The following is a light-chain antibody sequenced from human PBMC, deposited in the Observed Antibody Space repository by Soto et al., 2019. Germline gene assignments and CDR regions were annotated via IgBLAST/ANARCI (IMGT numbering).Light chain of an antibody. Sequence: DIQMTQSPSTLSASVGDRVTITCRASQSISDWLAWFQLKPGKAPKLLIYDASSLESGVPSRFSGSGSGTDFTLTINSLQSEDSAIYYCQQYNDWPPVTFGGGTKVDIK. CDR3: QQYNDWPPVT. V-gene: IGKV1-5*01. J-gene: IGKJ4*01. CDR2: DAS. CDR1: QSISDW.